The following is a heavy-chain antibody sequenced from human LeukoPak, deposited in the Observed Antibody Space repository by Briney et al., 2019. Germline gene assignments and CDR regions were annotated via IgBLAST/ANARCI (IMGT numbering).Heavy chain of an antibody. J-gene: IGHJ4*02. CDR1: GDSISSGRYY. CDR3: ARAQPHYDSSGYLDY. V-gene: IGHV4-61*02. CDR2: IYISGST. D-gene: IGHD3-22*01. Sequence: TLSLTCTVSGDSISSGRYYWSWIRQPAGKGLEWIVRIYISGSTNYNPSLKSRVTISVDTSKNQFSLKLSSVTAADTAVFYCARAQPHYDSSGYLDYWGQGPLVPVSS.